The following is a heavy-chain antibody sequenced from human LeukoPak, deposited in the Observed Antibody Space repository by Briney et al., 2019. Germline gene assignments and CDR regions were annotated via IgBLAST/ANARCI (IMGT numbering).Heavy chain of an antibody. CDR3: AELGITMIGGV. V-gene: IGHV3-23*01. CDR1: GFTFSSYG. J-gene: IGHJ6*04. Sequence: GGSLRLSCAASGFTFSSYGMSWVRQAPGKGLEWVSAISTSGGSTYYADSVKGRFTISRDNSKNTLYLQMNSLRAEDTAVYYCAELGITMIGGVWGKGTTVTISS. D-gene: IGHD3-10*02. CDR2: ISTSGGST.